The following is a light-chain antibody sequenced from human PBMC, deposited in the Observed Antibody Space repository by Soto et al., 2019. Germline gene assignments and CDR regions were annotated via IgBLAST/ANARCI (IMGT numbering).Light chain of an antibody. Sequence: DIQMTQSPSTLSASVGDRVTITCRASQSISSWLAWYQQKPGKAPKLLIYDASSLESGVTSRFSGSGSGTEFTRTISSLQPDDFATYYCQQYNSYVLSFGGGTKVEIK. CDR1: QSISSW. CDR2: DAS. V-gene: IGKV1-5*01. CDR3: QQYNSYVLS. J-gene: IGKJ4*01.